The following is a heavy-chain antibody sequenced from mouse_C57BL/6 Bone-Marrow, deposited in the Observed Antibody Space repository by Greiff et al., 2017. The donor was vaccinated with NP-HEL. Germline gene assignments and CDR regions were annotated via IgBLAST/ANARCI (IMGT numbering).Heavy chain of an antibody. CDR3: ARRRRGFDY. CDR1: GYSITSGYY. J-gene: IGHJ2*01. Sequence: EVKLMESGPGLVKPSPSLSLTCSVTGYSITSGYYWNWIRQFPGNHLEWMGYISYDGSNNYNPSLKNRLSITRDTSKNQYFLKLNSVTTEDAATYYCARRRRGFDYWGQGTTLTVSS. V-gene: IGHV3-6*01. CDR2: ISYDGSN.